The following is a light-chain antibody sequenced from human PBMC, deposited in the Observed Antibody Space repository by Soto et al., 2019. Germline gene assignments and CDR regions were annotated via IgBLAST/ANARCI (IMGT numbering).Light chain of an antibody. CDR1: QSISSY. V-gene: IGKV1-39*01. J-gene: IGKJ1*01. CDR3: QQSYSTVWT. CDR2: AAS. Sequence: DIQMTQSPSSLPASVGDRVTITCRASQSISSYLNWYQQKPGKAPKLLIYAASSLQSGVPSRFSGSGSGTDFTLTISSLQPEDFATYYCQQSYSTVWTFGQGTKVDIK.